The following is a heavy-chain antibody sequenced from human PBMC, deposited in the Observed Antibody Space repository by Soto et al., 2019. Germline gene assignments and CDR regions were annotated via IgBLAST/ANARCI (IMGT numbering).Heavy chain of an antibody. V-gene: IGHV4-31*03. D-gene: IGHD4-4*01. J-gene: IGHJ4*02. CDR3: ARATRVTSLSFDY. CDR1: GGSISSGGYY. CDR2: IYYSGST. Sequence: SETLSLTCTVSGGSISSGGYYWSWIRQHPGKGLEWIGYIYYSGSTYYNPSLKSRVTISVDTSKNQFSLKLSSVTAADTAVYYCARATRVTSLSFDYWGQGTLVTVSS.